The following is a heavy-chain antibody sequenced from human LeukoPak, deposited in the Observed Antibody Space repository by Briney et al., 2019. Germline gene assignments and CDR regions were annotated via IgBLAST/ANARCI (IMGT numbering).Heavy chain of an antibody. CDR3: ARDPYSGSYWNYYYYYMDV. D-gene: IGHD1-26*01. J-gene: IGHJ6*03. Sequence: GGSLRPSCAPYGFTFNSYNMNWVRQAPGKGLEWVSSITSSSTYMYYADSVKGRFTISRGNARNSLYLQMNSLRAEDTAVYYCARDPYSGSYWNYYYYYMDVWGKGTTVTISS. CDR2: ITSSSTYM. V-gene: IGHV3-21*01. CDR1: GFTFNSYN.